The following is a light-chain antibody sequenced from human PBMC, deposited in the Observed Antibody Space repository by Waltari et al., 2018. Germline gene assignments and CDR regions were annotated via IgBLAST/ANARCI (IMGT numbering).Light chain of an antibody. CDR1: QSVLYSSNNKNY. CDR3: QQHYPTASLT. CDR2: WAS. V-gene: IGKV4-1*01. Sequence: DIVMTQSPEYLAVSLGERDTVNCKSSQSVLYSSNNKNYLAWYQLKPGQPPKLLIYWASTRESGVPDRFSGSGSGTDFTLTISSLQAEDVAVYYCQQHYPTASLTFGGGTKVAI. J-gene: IGKJ4*01.